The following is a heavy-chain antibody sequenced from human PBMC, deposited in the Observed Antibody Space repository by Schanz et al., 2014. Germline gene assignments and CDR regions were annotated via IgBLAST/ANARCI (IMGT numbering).Heavy chain of an antibody. CDR1: GFTFSKYG. CDR3: ARDKGGYYPFDY. D-gene: IGHD3-3*01. CDR2: IWYDGSNK. V-gene: IGHV3-33*01. J-gene: IGHJ4*02. Sequence: VQVVESGGGLVQPGGSLRLSCAASGFTFSKYGMHWVRQAPGKGLEWVAVIWYDGSNKDYADSVKGRFTISRDNSKNTLYLQMNSLRTEDTAVYYCARDKGGYYPFDYWGQGTLVTVSS.